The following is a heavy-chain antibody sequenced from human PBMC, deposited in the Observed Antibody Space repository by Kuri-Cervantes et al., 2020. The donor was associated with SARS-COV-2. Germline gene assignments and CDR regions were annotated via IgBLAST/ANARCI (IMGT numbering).Heavy chain of an antibody. CDR3: AADMAYCGGDCYSNYYYYYGMDV. CDR1: GGTFSSYA. CDR2: IIPIFGTA. J-gene: IGHJ6*02. D-gene: IGHD2-21*02. V-gene: IGHV1-69*06. Sequence: SVKVSCKASGGTFSSYAISWVRQAPGQGLEWMGGIIPIFGTANYAQKFQGRVTITADKSTSTAYMELSSLRSEDTAVYYCAADMAYCGGDCYSNYYYYYGMDVWGQGTTVTVSS.